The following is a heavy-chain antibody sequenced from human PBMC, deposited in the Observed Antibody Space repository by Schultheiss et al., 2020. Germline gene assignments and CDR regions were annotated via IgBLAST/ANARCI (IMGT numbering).Heavy chain of an antibody. CDR2: INHSGST. CDR1: GGSFSGYY. J-gene: IGHJ6*02. Sequence: SATLSLTCAVYGGSFSGYYWSWIRQPPGKGLEWIGEINHSGSTNYNPSLKSRVTISVDTSKNQFSLKLSSVTAADTAVYYCARDRAIAAARHYYYYYGMDVWGQGTTVTVAS. CDR3: ARDRAIAAARHYYYYYGMDV. V-gene: IGHV4-34*01. D-gene: IGHD6-13*01.